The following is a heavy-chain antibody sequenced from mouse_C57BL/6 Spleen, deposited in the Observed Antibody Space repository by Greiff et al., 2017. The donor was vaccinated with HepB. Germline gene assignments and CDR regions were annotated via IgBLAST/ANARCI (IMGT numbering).Heavy chain of an antibody. J-gene: IGHJ3*01. CDR2: ISYDGSN. CDR3: ARKTAQAFAY. V-gene: IGHV3-6*01. D-gene: IGHD3-2*02. Sequence: EVKLQESGPGLVKPSQSLSLTCSVTGYSITSGYYWNWIRQFPGNKLEWMGYISYDGSNNYNPSLKNRISITRDTSKNQFCLKLNSVTTEDTATYYCARKTAQAFAYWGQGTLVTVAA. CDR1: GYSITSGYY.